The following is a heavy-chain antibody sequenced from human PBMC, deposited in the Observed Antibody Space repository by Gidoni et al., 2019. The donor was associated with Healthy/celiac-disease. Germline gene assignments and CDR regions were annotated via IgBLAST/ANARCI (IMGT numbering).Heavy chain of an antibody. J-gene: IGHJ6*02. D-gene: IGHD6-19*01. CDR3: ARGTKGWTVAHYYYYGMDV. V-gene: IGHV4-34*01. CDR2: INHSGST. Sequence: AQRQQRGAGLWKPSETLSRTCAVVGGSFRGQYWRWIRQPPGKGLEWSGEINHSGSTNYNPSLKSRVTISVDTSKNQFPLKLSSVTAADTAVYYCARGTKGWTVAHYYYYGMDVWGQGTTVTVSS. CDR1: GGSFRGQY.